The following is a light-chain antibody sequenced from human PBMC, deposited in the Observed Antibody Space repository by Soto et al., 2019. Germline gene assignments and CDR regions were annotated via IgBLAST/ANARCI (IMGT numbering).Light chain of an antibody. Sequence: IVLTQSPGTLSLSPGERATLSCRASQSVSSSYLAWYQHKPGQAPRLLIYGASSRATGIPDRFSGSGSGTDFTLTISRLDPEDFAVYYCQQYDSSPLTFGGGTKVEIK. J-gene: IGKJ4*01. CDR1: QSVSSSY. V-gene: IGKV3-20*01. CDR3: QQYDSSPLT. CDR2: GAS.